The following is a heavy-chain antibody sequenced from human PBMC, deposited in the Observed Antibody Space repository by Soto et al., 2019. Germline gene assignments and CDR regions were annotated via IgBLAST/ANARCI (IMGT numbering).Heavy chain of an antibody. CDR1: GGTFSSYA. D-gene: IGHD4-17*01. CDR3: ARGDYEVPAISWYFDL. J-gene: IGHJ2*01. V-gene: IGHV1-69*05. CDR2: IIPIFGTA. Sequence: QVQLVQSGAEVKKPGSSVKVSCKASGGTFSSYAISWVRQAPGQGLEWMGGIIPIFGTANYAQKFQGRVTITXXEXTXXAYMELSSLRSEDTAVYYCARGDYEVPAISWYFDLWGRGTLVTVSS.